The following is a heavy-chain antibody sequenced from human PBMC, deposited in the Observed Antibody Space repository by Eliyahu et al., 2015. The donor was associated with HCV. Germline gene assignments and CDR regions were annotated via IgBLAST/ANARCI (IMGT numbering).Heavy chain of an antibody. CDR2: LNPRGSI. CDR1: GXSLENYF. CDR3: ARKGTTKDNWFDT. D-gene: IGHD1-1*01. J-gene: IGHJ5*02. Sequence: QVRLEESGPGVVKPPQTLSLTCSVSGXSLENYFWSWIRQAPGKGLEWIGYLNPRGSIMYNPSLRSRATMSSDMSRSQFSLRLTPVTPADSAKYFCARKGTTKDNWFDTWGQGTQVTVSS. V-gene: IGHV4-4*09.